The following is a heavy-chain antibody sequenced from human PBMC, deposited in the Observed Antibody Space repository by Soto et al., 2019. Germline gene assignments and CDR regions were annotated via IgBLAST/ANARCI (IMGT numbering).Heavy chain of an antibody. V-gene: IGHV1-8*01. CDR3: ASVGQVGGHIYYFDY. Sequence: ASVEVSCKASGYTFTSYDINWVRQATGQGLEWMGWMNPNSGNTGYAQKFQGRVTMTRNTSISTAYMELSSLRSEDTAVYYCASVGQVGGHIYYFDYWGQGTLVTVSS. CDR1: GYTFTSYD. J-gene: IGHJ4*02. CDR2: MNPNSGNT. D-gene: IGHD5-18*01.